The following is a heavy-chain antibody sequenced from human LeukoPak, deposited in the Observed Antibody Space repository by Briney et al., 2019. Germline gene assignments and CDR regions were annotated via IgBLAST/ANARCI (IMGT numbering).Heavy chain of an antibody. J-gene: IGHJ4*02. CDR1: GYTFTGYY. Sequence: ASVKASCKASGYTFTGYYIHWVRQAPGQGLEWMGWINPNSGGTNYAQKFQGRVTMTRDTSISTAYMELSRLRPDDTAVYYCARDASSNFDYWGQGTLVTVSS. V-gene: IGHV1-2*02. CDR2: INPNSGGT. CDR3: ARDASSNFDY.